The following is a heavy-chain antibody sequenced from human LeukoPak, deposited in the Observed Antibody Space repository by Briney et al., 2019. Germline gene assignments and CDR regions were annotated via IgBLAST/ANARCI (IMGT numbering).Heavy chain of an antibody. D-gene: IGHD3-3*01. CDR2: ISSSGGTI. V-gene: IGHV3-11*04. J-gene: IGHJ2*01. CDR3: TSLQGDVFRFLEWPWYFDL. CDR1: GFTISDYY. Sequence: GGSLRLSCAAAGFTISDYYMSWIRQAPGKGLEWISYISSSGGTIYHADSVKGRFTISRDNAKNSLYLQMNSLRAEDTAVYYCTSLQGDVFRFLEWPWYFDLWGRGILVTVSS.